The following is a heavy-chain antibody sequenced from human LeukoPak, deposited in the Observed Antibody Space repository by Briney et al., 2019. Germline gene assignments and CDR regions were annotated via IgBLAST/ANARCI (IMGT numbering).Heavy chain of an antibody. V-gene: IGHV3-23*01. CDR1: GFTFGSYA. J-gene: IGHJ4*02. CDR3: AKGYYDSAEGHFDH. CDR2: ISASGIST. Sequence: GGSLRPSCAASGFTFGSYAMSWVRQAPGKGLEWVSAISASGISTYYADSVKGRFTISRDKSENTLYLRMNSLRAEDTAVYYCAKGYYDSAEGHFDHWGQGTLVTVSS. D-gene: IGHD3-22*01.